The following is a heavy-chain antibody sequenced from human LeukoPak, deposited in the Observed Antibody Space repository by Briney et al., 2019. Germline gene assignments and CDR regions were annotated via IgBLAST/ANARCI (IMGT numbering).Heavy chain of an antibody. CDR3: AKDRIAAAGTVDY. J-gene: IGHJ4*02. CDR2: ISGSGDTT. D-gene: IGHD6-13*01. V-gene: IGHV3-23*01. Sequence: GGSLRLSCAATGFTFSSYAMTWVRQAPGKGLEWVSDISGSGDTTYYADSVKGRFTISRDNSKNTLYLQMNSLRAEDTAIYYCAKDRIAAAGTVDYWGQGTLVTVSS. CDR1: GFTFSSYA.